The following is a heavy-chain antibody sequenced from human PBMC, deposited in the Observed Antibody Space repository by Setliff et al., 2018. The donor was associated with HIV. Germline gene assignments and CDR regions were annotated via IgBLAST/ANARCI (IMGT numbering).Heavy chain of an antibody. CDR1: GGSFSGYY. D-gene: IGHD3-16*01. V-gene: IGHV4-34*01. Sequence: SETLSLTCAVYGGSFSGYYWSWIRQPPGKGLEWIGEINHSGSTNYNPSLKSRVTISLDTSKNQFSLKLSSVTAADTAVYYCAKPSRGGIGYWGQGTLVTVSS. CDR3: AKPSRGGIGY. CDR2: INHSGST. J-gene: IGHJ4*02.